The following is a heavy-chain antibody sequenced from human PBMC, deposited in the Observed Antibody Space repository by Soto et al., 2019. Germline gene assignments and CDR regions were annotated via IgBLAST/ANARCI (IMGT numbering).Heavy chain of an antibody. CDR1: GYTFTSYA. J-gene: IGHJ6*02. CDR2: INPNSGGT. D-gene: IGHD2-8*01. CDR3: ARYMVYAVYYYYGMDV. Sequence: ASVKVSCKASGYTFTSYAMHWVRQAPGQRLEWMGWINPNSGGTNYAQKFQGRVTMTRDTSISTAYMELSRLRSDDTAVYYCARYMVYAVYYYYGMDVWGQGTTVTVSS. V-gene: IGHV1-2*02.